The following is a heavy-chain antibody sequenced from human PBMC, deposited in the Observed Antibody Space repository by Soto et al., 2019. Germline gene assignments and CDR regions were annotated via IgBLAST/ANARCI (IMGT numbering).Heavy chain of an antibody. CDR3: ARMDSSGYHGGYYYGMDV. D-gene: IGHD3-22*01. V-gene: IGHV4-31*03. J-gene: IGHJ6*02. Sequence: SETLSLTCTVSGGSISSGGYYWSWIRQHPGKGLEWIGYIYYSGSTYYNPSLKGRVTISVDTSKNQFSLKLSSVTAADTAVYYCARMDSSGYHGGYYYGMDVWGQGTTVTVSS. CDR2: IYYSGST. CDR1: GGSISSGGYY.